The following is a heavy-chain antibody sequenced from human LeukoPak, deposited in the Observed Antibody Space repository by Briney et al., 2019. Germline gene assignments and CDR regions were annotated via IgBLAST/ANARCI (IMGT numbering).Heavy chain of an antibody. CDR3: ARDRSYYYDSSGYYPDAFDI. D-gene: IGHD3-22*01. Sequence: PGGSLRLYCAASGFTFSSYAMRWVRQAPGKGLEWVSAISGSGGSTYYEDSVKGRFTISRDNSKNTLYLQMNSLRAEDTAVYYCARDRSYYYDSSGYYPDAFDIWGQGTMVTVSS. V-gene: IGHV3-23*01. CDR2: ISGSGGST. J-gene: IGHJ3*02. CDR1: GFTFSSYA.